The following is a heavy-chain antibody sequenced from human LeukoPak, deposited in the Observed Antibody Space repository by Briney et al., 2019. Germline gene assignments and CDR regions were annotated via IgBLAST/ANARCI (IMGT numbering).Heavy chain of an antibody. J-gene: IGHJ4*02. CDR1: GGSFSGYY. CDR2: TNHSGST. Sequence: PSETLSLTYAVYGGSFSGYYWSWIRQPPGKGLEWIGETNHSGSTNYNPSLKSRVTMSVDTSKNQFSLKLSSVTAADTAIYYCARSIDLHTYGSGSYYNNWGQGTLVTVSS. D-gene: IGHD3-10*01. CDR3: ARSIDLHTYGSGSYYNN. V-gene: IGHV4-34*01.